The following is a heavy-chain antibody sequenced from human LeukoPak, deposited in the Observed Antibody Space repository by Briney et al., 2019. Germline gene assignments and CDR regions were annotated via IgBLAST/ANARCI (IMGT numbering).Heavy chain of an antibody. CDR2: IYYSGST. CDR3: ALYSSGDPSFDY. V-gene: IGHV4-39*01. CDR1: GGSISSSSYY. Sequence: PSETLSLTCTVSGGSISSSSYYWGWIRQPPGKGLEWIGSIYYSGSTYYNPSLKSRVTISVDTSKNQFSLKLSSVTAADTAVYYCALYSSGDPSFDYWGQGTLVTVSS. J-gene: IGHJ4*02. D-gene: IGHD6-19*01.